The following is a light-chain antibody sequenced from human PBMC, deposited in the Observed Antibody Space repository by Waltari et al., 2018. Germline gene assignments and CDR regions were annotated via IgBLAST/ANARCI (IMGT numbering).Light chain of an antibody. J-gene: IGLJ1*01. Sequence: QSALTQPASVSGSPGQSITISCTGTSSDGGSYNLFSWYQQPPGKAPKLMIYEGSKRPSGVSNRFSGSKSGNTASLTISGLQAEDEADYYCCSYAGSSTYVFGTGTKVTVL. CDR2: EGS. V-gene: IGLV2-23*01. CDR3: CSYAGSSTYV. CDR1: SSDGGSYNL.